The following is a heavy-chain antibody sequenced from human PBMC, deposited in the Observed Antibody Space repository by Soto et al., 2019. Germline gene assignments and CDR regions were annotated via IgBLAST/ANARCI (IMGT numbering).Heavy chain of an antibody. Sequence: QVQLVQSGVEVKKPGASMKISCRTCGYTFTNYAINWVRQAPGQGLEWVAWISTQSGTTKYGQRLQGRVTVTTDTSTSTAYMELRNLRSDDTALYYCARGGYKDSWGQGTLVTVSS. CDR2: ISTQSGTT. CDR3: ARGGYKDS. CDR1: GYTFTNYA. D-gene: IGHD5-12*01. J-gene: IGHJ4*02. V-gene: IGHV1-18*01.